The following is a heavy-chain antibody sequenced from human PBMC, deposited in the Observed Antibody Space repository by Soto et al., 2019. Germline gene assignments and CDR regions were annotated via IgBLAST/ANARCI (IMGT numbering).Heavy chain of an antibody. J-gene: IGHJ4*02. Sequence: SVKASCEASGYHFTSYYIHWVRQAPGQGLEWMGIINSSGGSTSYAQKFQGRVTVTRDTSTNTVYMELSSLRSEDTALYYCGRGGSYGDYDYWGKGTMVTVSS. CDR1: GYHFTSYY. CDR2: INSSGGST. D-gene: IGHD4-17*01. CDR3: GRGGSYGDYDY. V-gene: IGHV1-46*01.